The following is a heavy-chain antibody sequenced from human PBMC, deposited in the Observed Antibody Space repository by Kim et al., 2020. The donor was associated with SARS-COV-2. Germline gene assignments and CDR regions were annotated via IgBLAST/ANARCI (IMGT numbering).Heavy chain of an antibody. CDR3: ATGRWPGQWLAN. V-gene: IGHV1-24*01. J-gene: IGHJ4*02. D-gene: IGHD6-19*01. Sequence: IYAQKFQGRVTMTEDTSTDTAYMELSSLGSEDTAVYYCATGRWPGQWLANWGQGTLVTVSS.